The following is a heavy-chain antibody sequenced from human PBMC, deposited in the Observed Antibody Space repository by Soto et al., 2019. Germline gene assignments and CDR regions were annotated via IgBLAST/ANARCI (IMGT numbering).Heavy chain of an antibody. CDR3: ARGTRHSY. V-gene: IGHV1-8*01. J-gene: IGHJ4*02. CDR2: XXXXXGXX. Sequence: ASGKVSCKASGYTFTSYDINWVRQATGQGXXGXXWXXXXXGXXGDAQKFQGRVTMTRNTSISKAYMELSRLRSEDTAVYYCARGTRHSYWGQGTLVTVSS. CDR1: GYTFTSYD.